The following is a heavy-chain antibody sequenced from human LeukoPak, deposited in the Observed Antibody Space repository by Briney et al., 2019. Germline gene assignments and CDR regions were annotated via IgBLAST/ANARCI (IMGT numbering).Heavy chain of an antibody. CDR2: IWYDGSNK. Sequence: GGSLRLSCAASGFTFSSYGMHWVRQAPGKGLEWVAVIWYDGSNKYYADSVEGRFTISRDNSKNTLYLQMNSLRAEDTAVYYCASATTGHRDAFDIWGQGTMVTVSS. CDR3: ASATTGHRDAFDI. D-gene: IGHD1-1*01. V-gene: IGHV3-33*01. J-gene: IGHJ3*02. CDR1: GFTFSSYG.